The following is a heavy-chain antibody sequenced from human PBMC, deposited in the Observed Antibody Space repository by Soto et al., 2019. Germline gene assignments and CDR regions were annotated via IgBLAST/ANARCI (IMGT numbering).Heavy chain of an antibody. V-gene: IGHV1-69*06. D-gene: IGHD1-20*01. CDR1: GGAFTNYS. J-gene: IGHJ6*02. CDR2: IIPLHNTS. Sequence: QVQLLQSGAEVKKPGSSVKVSCKVSGGAFTNYSLNWGRHAPGQGLEWLGGIIPLHNTSNYSLKLLGRGSVTADISSNTVYMHLSGLTSDDTATYYCAIWSNWNPLYYRGMDVWGQGTTVTVSS. CDR3: AIWSNWNPLYYRGMDV.